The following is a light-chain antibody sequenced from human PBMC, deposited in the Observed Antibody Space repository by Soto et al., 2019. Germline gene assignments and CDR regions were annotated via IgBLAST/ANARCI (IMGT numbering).Light chain of an antibody. CDR1: QVISVY. V-gene: IGKV1-27*01. J-gene: IGKJ5*01. CDR3: QKSNTAPLT. Sequence: DIQMTQSPSSLSASVGDRVTITCRASQVISVYLAWYQQKPGKVPKLLIYSASNLQSGVPSRFSGSGSGTDFTLTISSLQPEDVANYYCQKSNTAPLTFGQGTRLEMK. CDR2: SAS.